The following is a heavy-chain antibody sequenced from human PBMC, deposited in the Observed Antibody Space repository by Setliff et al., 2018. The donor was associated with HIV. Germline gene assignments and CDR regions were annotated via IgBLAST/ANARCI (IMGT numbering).Heavy chain of an antibody. CDR3: ARPRRSNLVGGFDI. D-gene: IGHD2-15*01. CDR2: INHSGST. J-gene: IGHJ3*02. V-gene: IGHV4-34*01. Sequence: SETLSLTCAVYGGSFSGYYWTWIRQPPGKGLEWIGEINHSGSTNFNPSLKSRVTISVDTSKNQFSLRLRSVTAADTAVYYCARPRRSNLVGGFDIWGQGTVVTVSS. CDR1: GGSFSGYY.